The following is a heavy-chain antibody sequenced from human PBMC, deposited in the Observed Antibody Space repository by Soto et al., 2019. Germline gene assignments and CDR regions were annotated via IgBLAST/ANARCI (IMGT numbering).Heavy chain of an antibody. CDR2: LSGGGSNT. Sequence: EVQLLESGGGLVQPGGSLRLSCAASGFSFSTYSMAWVRQTPGKGLAWVSGLSGGGSNTFYADSVQGRFTISVDNSKNTVYLQMNSLRVEDTAVYYCARWHGYGDVWGQGTLVTVSS. J-gene: IGHJ4*02. CDR3: ARWHGYGDV. V-gene: IGHV3-23*01. CDR1: GFSFSTYS. D-gene: IGHD4-17*01.